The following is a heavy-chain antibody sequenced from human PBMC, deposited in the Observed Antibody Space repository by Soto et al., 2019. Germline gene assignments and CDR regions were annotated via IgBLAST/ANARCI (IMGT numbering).Heavy chain of an antibody. Sequence: QVQLVQSGAEVRKPGSSVNVSCKASGTTFSTHVIHWVRQAPGQGLEWMGGFVPMFSSSNYAQKFQGRLTIVADESTNSVYMELNSLRVDDSAIYYCARTGGTYYFDHWGQGTLVTVSS. J-gene: IGHJ4*02. CDR2: FVPMFSSS. D-gene: IGHD1-26*01. CDR1: GTTFSTHV. CDR3: ARTGGTYYFDH. V-gene: IGHV1-69*01.